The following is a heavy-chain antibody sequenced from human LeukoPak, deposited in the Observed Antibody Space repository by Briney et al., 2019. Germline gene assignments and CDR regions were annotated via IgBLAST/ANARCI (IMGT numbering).Heavy chain of an antibody. V-gene: IGHV3-7*01. CDR2: IKQDGSEK. D-gene: IGHD3-3*01. Sequence: GGSLRLSCAASGFTFSSYWMSWVRQAPGKGLEWVANIKQDGSEKYYVDSVKGRFTISRDNAKNSLYLQMNSLRAEDTAVYYCARGSETYYDFWSGYPFDYWGQGTLVTVSS. CDR3: ARGSETYYDFWSGYPFDY. CDR1: GFTFSSYW. J-gene: IGHJ4*02.